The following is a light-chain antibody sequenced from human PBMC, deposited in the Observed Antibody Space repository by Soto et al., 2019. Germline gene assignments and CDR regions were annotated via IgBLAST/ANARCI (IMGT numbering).Light chain of an antibody. CDR1: QSVSSN. Sequence: EIVLTQSPGILSLSPGERATLSCRASQSVSSNLAWYQQKPGQAPRLLIYGASTRATGIPARFSGSGSGTEFTLTISSLQSEDFAVYYCQQYNNWLRRTFGQGTKVDI. CDR2: GAS. J-gene: IGKJ1*01. V-gene: IGKV3-15*01. CDR3: QQYNNWLRRT.